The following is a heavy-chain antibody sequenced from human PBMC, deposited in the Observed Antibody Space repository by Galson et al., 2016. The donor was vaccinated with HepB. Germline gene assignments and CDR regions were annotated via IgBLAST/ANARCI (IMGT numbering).Heavy chain of an antibody. J-gene: IGHJ4*02. Sequence: SETLSLTCAVFGGSFSGYSWSWIRQPPGKGLEWIGEINHGRSTNYSPSLKSRVSISVDTSNNQFSLKLSSVTAADTAMYYCARGRGNVVILVEDFYCDNWGQGTLVTGSS. CDR2: INHGRST. CDR1: GGSFSGYS. V-gene: IGHV4-34*01. CDR3: ARGRGNVVILVEDFYCDN. D-gene: IGHD2-2*01.